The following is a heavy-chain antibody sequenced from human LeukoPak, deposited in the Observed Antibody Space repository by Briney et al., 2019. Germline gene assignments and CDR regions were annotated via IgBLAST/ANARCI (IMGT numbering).Heavy chain of an antibody. V-gene: IGHV3-30*03. CDR3: ARDREGSSSWDY. D-gene: IGHD6-13*01. J-gene: IGHJ4*02. Sequence: GGSLRLSCAASGFTFSNYVMHWVRQAPGKGLGWVAIISYDGSNKYYADSVKGRFTISRDNSKNTLYLQMNSLRVEDTGVYYCARDREGSSSWDYWGQGTLVTVSS. CDR2: ISYDGSNK. CDR1: GFTFSNYV.